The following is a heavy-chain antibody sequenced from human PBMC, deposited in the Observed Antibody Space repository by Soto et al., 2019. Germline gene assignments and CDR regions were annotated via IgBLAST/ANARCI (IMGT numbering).Heavy chain of an antibody. V-gene: IGHV1-69*02. CDR3: ARVGLDYYDSSGYY. D-gene: IGHD3-22*01. J-gene: IGHJ4*02. Sequence: QVQLVQSGAEVKKPGSSVKVSCKASGGTFSSYTISWVRQAPGQGLEWMGRIIPILGIANYAQKFQGRVTITADKSTSTAYMELSSLRAEGTAVYYCARVGLDYYDSSGYYWGQGTLVTVSS. CDR1: GGTFSSYT. CDR2: IIPILGIA.